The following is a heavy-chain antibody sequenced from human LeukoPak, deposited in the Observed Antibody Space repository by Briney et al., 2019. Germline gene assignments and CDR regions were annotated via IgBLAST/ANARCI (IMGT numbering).Heavy chain of an antibody. Sequence: PGGSLRLSCAASGFTFKLYWMHWVRQVPGRGPVWVSRINHDGSDTIYADSVRGRFTISRDDAKNTLYLQMNNLRAEDTAVYYCATRPSYIVVVPAAIRGGYYYYMDVWGKGTTVTVSS. D-gene: IGHD2-2*02. CDR1: GFTFKLYW. V-gene: IGHV3-74*01. J-gene: IGHJ6*03. CDR3: ATRPSYIVVVPAAIRGGYYYYMDV. CDR2: INHDGSDT.